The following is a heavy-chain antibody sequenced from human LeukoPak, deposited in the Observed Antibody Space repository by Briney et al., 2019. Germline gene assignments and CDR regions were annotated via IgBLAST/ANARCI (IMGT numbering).Heavy chain of an antibody. D-gene: IGHD2-15*01. CDR3: AKASTLVVQGDYYYYMDV. J-gene: IGHJ6*03. V-gene: IGHV3-23*01. CDR1: GFTSSSYA. CDR2: ISGSGGST. Sequence: PGGSLRLSCAASGFTSSSYAMSWVRQAPGKGLEWVSAISGSGGSTYYADSVKGRFTISRDNSKNTLYLQMNSLRAEDTAVYYCAKASTLVVQGDYYYYMDVWGKGTTVTVSS.